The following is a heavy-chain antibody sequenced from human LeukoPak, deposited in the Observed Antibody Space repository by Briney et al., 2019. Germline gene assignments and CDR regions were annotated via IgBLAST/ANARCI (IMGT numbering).Heavy chain of an antibody. CDR3: ARTSWELLAGYAFDI. CDR2: IYPGDSDT. D-gene: IGHD1-26*01. V-gene: IGHV5-51*01. Sequence: GESLKISCKGSGYSFTSYWIGWVRQMPGKGLEWMGIIYPGDSDTRYSPSFQGQVTISAGESISNAYLQWSSLKASDTAMYYFARTSWELLAGYAFDIWGQGTMVTVSS. CDR1: GYSFTSYW. J-gene: IGHJ3*02.